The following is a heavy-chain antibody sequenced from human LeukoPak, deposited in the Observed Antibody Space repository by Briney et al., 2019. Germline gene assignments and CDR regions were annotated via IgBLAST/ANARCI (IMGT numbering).Heavy chain of an antibody. V-gene: IGHV1-8*01. Sequence: ASVKVSCTASGYTFTSYDINWVRQAPGQGLEWMGWMNPNSGNTGYAQKFQGRVTMTRNTSISTAYMELSSLRSEDTAVYYCARGPAQDMVYYYYYGMDVWGQGTTVTVSS. D-gene: IGHD2-15*01. CDR2: MNPNSGNT. CDR3: ARGPAQDMVYYYYYGMDV. CDR1: GYTFTSYD. J-gene: IGHJ6*02.